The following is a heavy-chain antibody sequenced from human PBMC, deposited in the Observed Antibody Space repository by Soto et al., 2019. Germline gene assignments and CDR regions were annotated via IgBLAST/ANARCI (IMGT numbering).Heavy chain of an antibody. CDR1: GGSMRNDDW. D-gene: IGHD2-2*01. CDR2: ISHYGNT. CDR3: ARNGDCTSGICYVGWFDP. J-gene: IGHJ5*02. Sequence: QVRLQESGPGLVEPSGTLSLTCGVSGGSMRNDDWWSWVRQTPGKGLEWIGEISHYGNTNYNPSLKSRATMSIDTSKNQFSSKVRSLTAADTAMYYCARNGDCTSGICYVGWFDPWGQGTLVSVSS. V-gene: IGHV4-4*02.